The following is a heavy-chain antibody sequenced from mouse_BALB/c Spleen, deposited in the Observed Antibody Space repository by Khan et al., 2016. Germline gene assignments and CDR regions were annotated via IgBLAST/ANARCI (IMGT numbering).Heavy chain of an antibody. Sequence: QVQLQQSGAELVRPGTSVKVSCKASGSAFTNYLIEWVKQRPGQGLEWIGVINPGSGGTNYNEKFKGKATLTADKSSSTAYMQLSSLTSDDSADYVDAGITAWFAYWGQWTLVTVSA. V-gene: IGHV1-54*01. CDR1: GSAFTNYL. CDR2: INPGSGGT. CDR3: AGITAWFAY. J-gene: IGHJ3*01. D-gene: IGHD2-4*01.